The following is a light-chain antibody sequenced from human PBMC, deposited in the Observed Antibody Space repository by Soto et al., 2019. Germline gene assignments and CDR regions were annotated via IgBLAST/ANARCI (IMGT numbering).Light chain of an antibody. CDR1: TSNIGSDT. CDR2: RNT. Sequence: QSVLTQPPSASGTPGQRVTISCSGSTSNIGSDTVNWYQQLPGTAPKLLIYRNTQRPSGVPDRFSGSKSGASASLAISGLQSEDEADYYCSSYTTIKTVVFGGGTKVTVL. J-gene: IGLJ2*01. CDR3: SSYTTIKTVV. V-gene: IGLV1-44*01.